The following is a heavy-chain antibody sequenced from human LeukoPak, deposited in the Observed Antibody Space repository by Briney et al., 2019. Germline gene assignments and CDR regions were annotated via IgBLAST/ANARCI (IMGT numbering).Heavy chain of an antibody. CDR3: ARDDTVYGMDV. V-gene: IGHV4-31*11. Sequence: PSETLSLTCAVYGGSFSGYYWSWIRQHPGKGLEWIGYIYYSGSTYYNPSLKSRVTISVDTSKNQFSLKLSSVTAADTAVYYCARDDTVYGMDVWGQGTTVTVSS. D-gene: IGHD2-8*02. J-gene: IGHJ6*02. CDR1: GGSFSGYY. CDR2: IYYSGST.